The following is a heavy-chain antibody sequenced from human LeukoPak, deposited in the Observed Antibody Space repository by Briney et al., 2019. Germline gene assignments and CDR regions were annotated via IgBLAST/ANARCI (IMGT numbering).Heavy chain of an antibody. J-gene: IGHJ4*02. CDR3: ARDQQSWFSGSIDH. CDR2: ISSSSSFL. CDR1: GFTFSSHS. D-gene: IGHD3-10*01. Sequence: PGGSLRLSCVASGFTFSSHSINWVRQAPGKGLEWVSSISSSSSFLYYADSVKGRVTISRDNAKNSLYLEMNSLRAEDTAVYFCARDQQSWFSGSIDHWGQGILVTVSS. V-gene: IGHV3-21*01.